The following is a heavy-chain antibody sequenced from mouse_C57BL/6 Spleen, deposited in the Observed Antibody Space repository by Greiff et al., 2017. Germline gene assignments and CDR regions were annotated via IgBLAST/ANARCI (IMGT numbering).Heavy chain of an antibody. CDR2: IRNKANGYTT. CDR1: GFTFTDYY. V-gene: IGHV7-3*01. J-gene: IGHJ2*01. D-gene: IGHD4-1*02. Sequence: EVKVVESGGGLVQPGGSLSLSCAASGFTFTDYYMSWVRQPPGKALEWLGFIRNKANGYTTEYSASVKGRFTISRDNSQSILYLQMNALRAEDSATYYCASHNWGDFDYWGQGTTLTVSS. CDR3: ASHNWGDFDY.